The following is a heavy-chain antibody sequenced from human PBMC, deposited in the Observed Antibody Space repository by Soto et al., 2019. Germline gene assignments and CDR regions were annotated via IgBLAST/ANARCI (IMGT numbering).Heavy chain of an antibody. D-gene: IGHD1-26*01. CDR2: IWFDGTRE. CDR1: GFTFSTHG. V-gene: IGHV3-33*01. CDR3: ARDLSVGAPRFES. Sequence: QVQLVESGGGVVQPGRSLRLSCAASGFTFSTHGFHWVRQAPGKGLEWVALIWFDGTRENYADSVKGRFTISRDNSKNTLYLQMNSLRVEDTAVYYCARDLSVGAPRFESWGQGTLVTVSS. J-gene: IGHJ4*02.